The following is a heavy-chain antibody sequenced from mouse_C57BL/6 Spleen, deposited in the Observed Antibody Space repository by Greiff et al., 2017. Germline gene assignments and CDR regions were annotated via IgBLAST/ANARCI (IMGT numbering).Heavy chain of an antibody. D-gene: IGHD2-1*01. V-gene: IGHV1-64*01. CDR3: ARSGANYGNSFDY. J-gene: IGHJ2*01. Sequence: QVQLQQPGAELVKPGASVKLSCKASGYTFTSYWMHWVKQRPGQGLEWIGMIHPNSGSTNYNEKFKSKATLTVDKSSSTAYMQLSSLTSEDSAVYYCARSGANYGNSFDYWGQGTTLTVSS. CDR2: IHPNSGST. CDR1: GYTFTSYW.